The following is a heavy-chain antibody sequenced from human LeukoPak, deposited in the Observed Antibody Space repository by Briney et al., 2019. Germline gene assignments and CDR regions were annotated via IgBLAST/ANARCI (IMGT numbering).Heavy chain of an antibody. V-gene: IGHV1-18*01. J-gene: IGHJ5*02. CDR2: MSALNGNT. D-gene: IGHD3-3*01. CDR3: ARGLEWLTRRHTWFDP. CDR1: GYTFTNYG. Sequence: ASVKVSCKASGYTFTNYGISWVRQAPGQGLEWMGWMSALNGNTNYQHKFQGRVTMTTDTSTSTAYMELRSLRSDDTAVYYCARGLEWLTRRHTWFDPWGQGTLVTVSS.